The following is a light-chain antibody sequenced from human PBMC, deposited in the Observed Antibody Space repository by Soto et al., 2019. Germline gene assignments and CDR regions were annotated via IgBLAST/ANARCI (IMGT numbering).Light chain of an antibody. CDR3: QKYDSAPWT. CDR2: AAS. V-gene: IGKV1-27*01. J-gene: IGKJ1*01. CDR1: QTISSW. Sequence: DIQMTQSPSTLSGSVGDRVTITCRASQTISSWLAWYQQKPGKAPKLLIQAASTLQPGVPSRFSGSGSGTEFTLTINSLQPEDVATYYCQKYDSAPWTFGQGTKVDIK.